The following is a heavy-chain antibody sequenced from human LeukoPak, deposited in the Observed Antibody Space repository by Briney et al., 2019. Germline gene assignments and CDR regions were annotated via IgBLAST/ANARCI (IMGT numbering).Heavy chain of an antibody. D-gene: IGHD2-21*02. Sequence: SETLSLTCTVSGGSISSYYWSWIRQPPGKGLEWIGYIYYSGSTNYNPSLKSRVTISVDTSKNQFSLKLSSVTAADTAVYYCARAFGYCGGDCYSADAFDIWGQGTMVTVSS. CDR3: ARAFGYCGGDCYSADAFDI. CDR2: IYYSGST. V-gene: IGHV4-59*01. CDR1: GGSISSYY. J-gene: IGHJ3*02.